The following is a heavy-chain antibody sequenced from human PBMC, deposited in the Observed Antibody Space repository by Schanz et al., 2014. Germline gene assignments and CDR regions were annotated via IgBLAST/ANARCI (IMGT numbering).Heavy chain of an antibody. Sequence: VQLVESGGGLIQPGGSLRLSCAASGFTVSSNYMSWVRQAPGKGLEWVAVIYSGGSTFYTDSVKGRFTISRDNSRNTVFLQMNSLKPEDMAIYYCARVETFNYDDITLYHHFFDPWGQGTLVTVSS. CDR2: IYSGGST. CDR3: ARVETFNYDDITLYHHFFDP. D-gene: IGHD3-16*01. CDR1: GFTVSSNY. V-gene: IGHV3-66*03. J-gene: IGHJ5*02.